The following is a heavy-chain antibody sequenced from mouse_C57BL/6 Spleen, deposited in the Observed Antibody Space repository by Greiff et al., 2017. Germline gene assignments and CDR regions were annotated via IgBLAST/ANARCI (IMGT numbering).Heavy chain of an antibody. Sequence: EVHLVESGEGLVKPGGSLKLSCAASGFTFSSYAMSWVRQTPEKRLEWVAYISSGGDYTYYADTVKGRFTISRDNARNTLYLQMSSLKSEDTAMYYCTREGIKGYFDVWGTGTTVTVSS. D-gene: IGHD2-4*01. CDR3: TREGIKGYFDV. CDR2: ISSGGDYT. CDR1: GFTFSSYA. V-gene: IGHV5-9-1*02. J-gene: IGHJ1*03.